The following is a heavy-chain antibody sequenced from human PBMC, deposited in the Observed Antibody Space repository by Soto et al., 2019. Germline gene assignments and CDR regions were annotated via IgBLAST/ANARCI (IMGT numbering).Heavy chain of an antibody. CDR1: GYSFASFG. D-gene: IGHD2-2*01. V-gene: IGHV1-18*01. J-gene: IGHJ4*02. Sequence: QVQLVQTGGEVKRPGASVKVSCKTSGYSFASFGITWVRQAPGQGLEWMGWISGYTGYANYPERFEDRVTLSTDPSTTTAFMELRSLRSDDTAVYYCARYTRNYFDYWGQGTRVTVSS. CDR3: ARYTRNYFDY. CDR2: ISGYTGYA.